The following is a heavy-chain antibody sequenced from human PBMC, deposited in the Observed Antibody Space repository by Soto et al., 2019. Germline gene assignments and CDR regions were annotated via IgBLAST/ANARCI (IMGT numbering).Heavy chain of an antibody. Sequence: EVQLVESGGGLVQPGGSLRLSCAASGFTFSSYWMHWVRQAPGKGLVWVSRINSDGSSTSYADSVKGRFTISRDNAKNPVYLQMNSLRAEDTAVYYCARTSLVVPAATREDYWGQGTLFTVSS. CDR1: GFTFSSYW. V-gene: IGHV3-74*01. CDR2: INSDGSST. J-gene: IGHJ4*02. CDR3: ARTSLVVPAATREDY. D-gene: IGHD2-15*01.